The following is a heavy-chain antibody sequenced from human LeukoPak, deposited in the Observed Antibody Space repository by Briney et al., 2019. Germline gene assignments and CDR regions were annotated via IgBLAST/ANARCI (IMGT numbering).Heavy chain of an antibody. CDR3: ARVAGYYDMYAFDI. CDR2: ISSSSSYI. J-gene: IGHJ3*02. V-gene: IGHV3-21*01. D-gene: IGHD3-22*01. Sequence: GGSLRLSCAASGFTFSSYSMNWVRQAPGKGLEWVSSISSSSSYIYYADSVKGRFTISRDNAKNSLYLQMNSLSAEDTAVYYCARVAGYYDMYAFDIWGQGTMVTVSS. CDR1: GFTFSSYS.